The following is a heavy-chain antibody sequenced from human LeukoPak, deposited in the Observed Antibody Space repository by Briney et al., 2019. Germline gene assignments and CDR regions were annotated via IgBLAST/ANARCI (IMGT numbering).Heavy chain of an antibody. CDR3: LRDLNWSLDQ. V-gene: IGHV3-74*01. D-gene: IGHD1-20*01. Sequence: GWSLRLSCAASGFTFSNYMKHWVRQAPGKGLVWVARIKSDGITITYADSVKGRFTISRDNAKNTLYLQMNSLRAEDTAVYYCLRDLNWSLDQWGQGTLVTVSS. J-gene: IGHJ4*02. CDR2: IKSDGITI. CDR1: GFTFSNYM.